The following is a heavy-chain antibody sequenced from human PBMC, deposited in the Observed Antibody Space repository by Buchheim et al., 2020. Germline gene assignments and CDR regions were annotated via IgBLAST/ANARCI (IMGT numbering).Heavy chain of an antibody. Sequence: QLQLVESGGGLVKPGGSLRLSCAASGSTFSENYMTWIRQAPGKGLEWVSYISSSGTTIYYADSVKGRFTISRDNAKTSLYLQMNSLRAEDTAVYYCTSRDEYCGGDCYPYWGQGTL. CDR1: GSTFSENY. CDR2: ISSSGTTI. D-gene: IGHD2-21*01. V-gene: IGHV3-11*01. CDR3: TSRDEYCGGDCYPY. J-gene: IGHJ4*02.